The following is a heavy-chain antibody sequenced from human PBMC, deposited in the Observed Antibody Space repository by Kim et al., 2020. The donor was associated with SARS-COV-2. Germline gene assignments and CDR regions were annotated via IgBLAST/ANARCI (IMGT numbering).Heavy chain of an antibody. Sequence: GESLKISCKGSGYSFTSYWIGWVRQMPGKGLEWMGIIYPGDSDTRYSPSFQGQVTISADKSISTAYLQWSSLKASDTAMYYCARDFVAVYDSSGYYYPQWFDPWGQGTLVTVSS. CDR2: IYPGDSDT. J-gene: IGHJ5*02. CDR1: GYSFTSYW. D-gene: IGHD3-22*01. V-gene: IGHV5-51*01. CDR3: ARDFVAVYDSSGYYYPQWFDP.